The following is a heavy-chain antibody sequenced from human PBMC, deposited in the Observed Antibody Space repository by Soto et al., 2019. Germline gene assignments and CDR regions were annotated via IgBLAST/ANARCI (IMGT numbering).Heavy chain of an antibody. Sequence: PSQTLSLTCAISGDSVSSNSAAWNWIRQSPSRGLEWLGRTYYRSKWYNDYAVSVKSRITINPDTSKNQFSLQLNSVTPEDTAVYYFARDGGYIVATINYYYYGMDVWGQGTTVTVSS. CDR2: TYYRSKWYN. D-gene: IGHD5-12*01. J-gene: IGHJ6*02. CDR3: ARDGGYIVATINYYYYGMDV. V-gene: IGHV6-1*01. CDR1: GDSVSSNSAA.